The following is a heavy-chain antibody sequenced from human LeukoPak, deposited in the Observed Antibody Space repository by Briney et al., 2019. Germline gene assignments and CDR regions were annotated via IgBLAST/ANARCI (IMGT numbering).Heavy chain of an antibody. CDR3: TTDIAVADNDY. CDR1: GFTFSSYA. D-gene: IGHD6-19*01. CDR2: IKSKTDGGTT. J-gene: IGHJ4*02. Sequence: GGSLRLSCAASGFTFSSYAMSWVRQAPGKGLEWVGRIKSKTDGGTTDYAAPVKGRFTISRDDSKNTLYLQMNSLKTEDTAVYYCTTDIAVADNDYWGQGTLVTVSS. V-gene: IGHV3-15*01.